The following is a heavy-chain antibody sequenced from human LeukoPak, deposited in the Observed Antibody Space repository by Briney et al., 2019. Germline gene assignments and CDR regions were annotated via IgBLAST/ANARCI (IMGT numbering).Heavy chain of an antibody. J-gene: IGHJ4*02. CDR2: ISSSGSTI. V-gene: IGHV3-11*01. Sequence: GGSLRLSCAASGFTFSDFYMNWIRQAPGKGLEWVSYISSSGSTIYYADSVKGRFTISRDNAKNSLYLQMNSLRAEDTAVYYCASSYYDSSGYYPFDYWGQGTLVTVSS. D-gene: IGHD3-22*01. CDR1: GFTFSDFY. CDR3: ASSYYDSSGYYPFDY.